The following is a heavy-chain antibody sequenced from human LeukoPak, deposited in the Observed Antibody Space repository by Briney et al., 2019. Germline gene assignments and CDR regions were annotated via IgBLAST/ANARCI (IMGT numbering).Heavy chain of an antibody. CDR2: INHSGST. D-gene: IGHD3-10*01. CDR3: ARDRYLYGSGSYHYYMDV. V-gene: IGHV4-34*01. CDR1: GGSFSGYY. J-gene: IGHJ6*03. Sequence: SETLSLTCGVDGGSFSGYYWNWIRRPPGKGLEWIGEINHSGSTNYNPSPKRRVTISVDTSQNQFSVRLSSVTAADTALYYCARDRYLYGSGSYHYYMDVWGKGTTVTISS.